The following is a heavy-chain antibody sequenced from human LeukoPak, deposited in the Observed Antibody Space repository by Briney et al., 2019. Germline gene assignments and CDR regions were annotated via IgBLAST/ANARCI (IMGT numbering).Heavy chain of an antibody. CDR3: AGGSGYADWFDP. CDR1: GYTFTGYY. J-gene: IGHJ5*02. V-gene: IGHV1-2*02. CDR2: INPNSGGT. Sequence: ASVKVSCKASGYTFTGYYMHWVRQAPGQGLEWMGWINPNSGGTNYAQKFQGRVTMTRYTSISTAYMELSRLRSDDTAVYYCAGGSGYADWFDPWGQGTLVTVSS. D-gene: IGHD3-22*01.